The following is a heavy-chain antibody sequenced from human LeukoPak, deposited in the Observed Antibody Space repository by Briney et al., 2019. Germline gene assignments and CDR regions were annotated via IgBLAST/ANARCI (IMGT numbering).Heavy chain of an antibody. D-gene: IGHD3-22*01. Sequence: ASVKVSCKASGYPFSIYGVTWVRQAPGQGLEWIGWISAYTGNKNYALNLEGRVTMTTDTSTSTAYMELRSLRSDDTAMYYCARISGYDTSGYYLYYFDYWGQGTLVTVSS. J-gene: IGHJ4*02. CDR1: GYPFSIYG. CDR2: ISAYTGNK. CDR3: ARISGYDTSGYYLYYFDY. V-gene: IGHV1-18*01.